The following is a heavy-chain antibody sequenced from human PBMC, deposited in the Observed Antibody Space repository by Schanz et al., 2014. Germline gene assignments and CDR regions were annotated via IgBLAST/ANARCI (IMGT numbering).Heavy chain of an antibody. Sequence: EVQLVESGGEFIQPGGSLRLSCEASGFTFSRYWMHWVRQAPGKGLEWVSRLNFDETYTSYADSVKGRFTISRDNAKNTVYLQMTSLRVEDTAVYYCARGGADSAMAHEYWGRGTLVIVS. V-gene: IGHV3-74*01. CDR2: LNFDETYT. CDR3: ARGGADSAMAHEY. J-gene: IGHJ4*02. D-gene: IGHD5-18*01. CDR1: GFTFSRYW.